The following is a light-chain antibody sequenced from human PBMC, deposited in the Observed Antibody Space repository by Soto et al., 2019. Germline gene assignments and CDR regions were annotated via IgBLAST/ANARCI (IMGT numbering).Light chain of an antibody. CDR2: RND. CDR1: SSNIGSNY. CDR3: AAWDGTSPWV. J-gene: IGLJ3*02. V-gene: IGLV1-47*01. Sequence: QSVLTQPPSASGTPGQRVTISCSGSSSNIGSNYVYWYQQFPGTAPKLLIYRNDERPSGVPDRFSASKSGTSASLAISGLRSEDEADYYCAAWDGTSPWVFGGGTKLTVL.